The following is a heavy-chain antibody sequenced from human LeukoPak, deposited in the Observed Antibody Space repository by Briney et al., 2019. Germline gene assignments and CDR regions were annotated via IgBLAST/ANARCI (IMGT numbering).Heavy chain of an antibody. CDR3: ARDPIYEGGYGLGGPYYFDF. D-gene: IGHD5-12*01. CDR1: GGTFTNYA. V-gene: IGHV1-69*04. CDR2: IIPVLDIT. J-gene: IGHJ4*02. Sequence: ASLKVSFKPSGGTFTNYAFSWVRQAPGQGLEWMGRIIPVLDITNYAQKFQDRLTVVADTSTGTVYMELAGLRSEDTAVYYCARDPIYEGGYGLGGPYYFDFWGQGTLVTVSS.